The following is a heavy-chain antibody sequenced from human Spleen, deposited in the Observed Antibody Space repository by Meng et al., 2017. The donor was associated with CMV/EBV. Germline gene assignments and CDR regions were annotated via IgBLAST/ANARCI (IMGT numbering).Heavy chain of an antibody. V-gene: IGHV4-34*01. CDR3: ARERLRLGKVGGMDV. J-gene: IGHJ6*02. Sequence: VAGGSFSGSNWSWIRQPPGKGLEWIGEINPSGRTNYNPSLKSRVTISVDTSKNQFSLTLSSLTAADTAVYYCARERLRLGKVGGMDVWGQGTTVTVSS. CDR1: GGSFSGSN. CDR2: INPSGRT. D-gene: IGHD3-16*01.